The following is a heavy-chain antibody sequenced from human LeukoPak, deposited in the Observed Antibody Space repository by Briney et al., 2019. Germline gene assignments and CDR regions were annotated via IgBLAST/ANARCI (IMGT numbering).Heavy chain of an antibody. CDR1: GYTFTSYY. CDR3: ARGYCSGGTCYSADY. J-gene: IGHJ4*02. Sequence: ASVKVSCKASGYTFTSYYMHWVRQAPGQGLEWMGIINPSGGTTGYAQKFQGRVTMTRDTSTSTVYMELSSLRSEDTAVYYCARGYCSGGTCYSADYWGQGTLVTVSS. D-gene: IGHD2-15*01. CDR2: INPSGGTT. V-gene: IGHV1-46*01.